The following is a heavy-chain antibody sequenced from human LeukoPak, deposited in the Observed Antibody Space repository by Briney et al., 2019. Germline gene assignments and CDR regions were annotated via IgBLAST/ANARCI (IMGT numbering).Heavy chain of an antibody. V-gene: IGHV1-2*02. J-gene: IGHJ4*02. CDR1: GYTFTGYY. Sequence: GASVKVSCAASGYTFTGYYMHWVRQAPGQGLEWMGWINPNSSGTNYAQTFQGRVTMTRDTSISTSYMELSRLRFDDKAVYYCARARDGGYSYGLSDFDYWGQGTMVTVAS. CDR3: ARARDGGYSYGLSDFDY. CDR2: INPNSSGT. D-gene: IGHD5-18*01.